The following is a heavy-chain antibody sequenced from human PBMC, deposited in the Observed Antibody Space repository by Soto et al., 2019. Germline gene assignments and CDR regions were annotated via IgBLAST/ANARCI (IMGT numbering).Heavy chain of an antibody. Sequence: QVQLVESGGGVVQPGRSLRLSCAASGFTFSSYGMHWVRQAPGKGLEWVAVISYDGSNKYYADSVKGRFTISRDNSKNTLDLQMNSLRAEEPAVYYCAKDKVWIGGYFDYWGQGTLVTVSS. D-gene: IGHD3-16*01. J-gene: IGHJ4*02. CDR3: AKDKVWIGGYFDY. CDR2: ISYDGSNK. CDR1: GFTFSSYG. V-gene: IGHV3-30*18.